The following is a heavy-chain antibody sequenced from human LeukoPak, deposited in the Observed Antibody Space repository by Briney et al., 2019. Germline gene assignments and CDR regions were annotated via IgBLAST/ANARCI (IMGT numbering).Heavy chain of an antibody. J-gene: IGHJ4*02. CDR3: AKGYSSSWYGSFDY. V-gene: IGHV3-21*04. Sequence: GGSLRLSCAASGFTFSSYSMNWVRQAPGKGLEWVSSISSSSSYIYYADSVKGRFTISRDNAKNTLYLQMNSLRAEDTAVYYCAKGYSSSWYGSFDYWGQGTLVTVSS. CDR1: GFTFSSYS. CDR2: ISSSSSYI. D-gene: IGHD6-13*01.